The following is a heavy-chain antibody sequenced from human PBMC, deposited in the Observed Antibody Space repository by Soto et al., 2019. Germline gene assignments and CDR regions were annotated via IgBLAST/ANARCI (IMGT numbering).Heavy chain of an antibody. Sequence: GGSLRLSCAASGFTVSSNYMSWVRQAPGKGLEWVSVIYSGGSTYYADSVKGRFTISRDNSKNTLYLQMNSLRAEDTAVYYCARDKSIAAAGKPKSVSYWGQGTLVTVSS. CDR3: ARDKSIAAAGKPKSVSY. V-gene: IGHV3-66*01. CDR2: IYSGGST. D-gene: IGHD6-13*01. J-gene: IGHJ4*02. CDR1: GFTVSSNY.